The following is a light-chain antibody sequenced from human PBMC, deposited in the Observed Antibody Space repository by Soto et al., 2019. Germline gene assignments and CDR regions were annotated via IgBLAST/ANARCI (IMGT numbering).Light chain of an antibody. CDR3: QQYNYRPPT. V-gene: IGKV3-15*01. CDR2: GAS. J-gene: IGKJ5*01. Sequence: EIVMTQSPATLSVSPGERAALSCRASQSVSGNLAWYQQTPGQAPRLLIYGASTRATGIPARFSGSGFGTEFTLTISSLKSEDFAVYYCQQYNYRPPTCGQRTRLEIK. CDR1: QSVSGN.